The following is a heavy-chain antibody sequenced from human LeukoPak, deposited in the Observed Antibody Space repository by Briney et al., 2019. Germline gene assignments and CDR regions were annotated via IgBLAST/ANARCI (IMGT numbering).Heavy chain of an antibody. V-gene: IGHV4-59*01. J-gene: IGHJ5*02. CDR2: IYYTGST. CDR3: ARATTGEPYSWFDP. D-gene: IGHD7-27*01. Sequence: KPSETLSLTCTVSGGSISSYYWSWIRRPPGKGLEWIGYIYYTGSTNYNPSLRSRVTISVDTSKNQFSLKLSSVTAADTAVYYCARATTGEPYSWFDPWGQGTLVTVSS. CDR1: GGSISSYY.